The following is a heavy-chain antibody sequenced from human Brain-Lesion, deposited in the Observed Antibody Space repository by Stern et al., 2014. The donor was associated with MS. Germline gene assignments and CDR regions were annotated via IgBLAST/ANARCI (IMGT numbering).Heavy chain of an antibody. CDR2: IYYIGST. Sequence: VQLVESGPGLVKPSQTLSLTCNVSGDSISSGDNYWSWIRQSPGKGLEWIGDIYYIGSTFYNPSLKSRVSISVDPSQNQFSLSLSSVTAADTAVYYCARGESSRYYYYFDDWGQGTLVTVSS. CDR1: GDSISSGDNY. D-gene: IGHD3-22*01. V-gene: IGHV4-30-4*01. J-gene: IGHJ4*02. CDR3: ARGESSRYYYYFDD.